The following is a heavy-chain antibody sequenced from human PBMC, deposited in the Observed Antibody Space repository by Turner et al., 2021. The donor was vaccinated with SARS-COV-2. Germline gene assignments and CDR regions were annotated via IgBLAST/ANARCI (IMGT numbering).Heavy chain of an antibody. V-gene: IGHV3-53*02. J-gene: IGHJ6*02. CDR2: IYSGGRT. D-gene: IGHD6-13*01. CDR1: GLTFSRNY. Sequence: EGQLVGTGGGLIQPGGSLRVSCAASGLTFSRNYMNWVRQAPGKGLEWVSVIYSGGRTNYADSVKGRFTISRDNSKNTLYLQMNSLRAEDTAVYYCARDLGTYGMDVWGQGTTVTVSS. CDR3: ARDLGTYGMDV.